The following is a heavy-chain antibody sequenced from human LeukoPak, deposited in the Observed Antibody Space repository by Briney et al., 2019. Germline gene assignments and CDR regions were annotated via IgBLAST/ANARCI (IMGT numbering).Heavy chain of an antibody. CDR2: INPHTGGT. V-gene: IGHV1-2*02. CDR3: ARPYCSGGSCHDYFDY. D-gene: IGHD2-15*01. J-gene: IGHJ4*02. Sequence: GASVKVSCKASGYTFTGYYMHWVRQAPGQGLEWMGWINPHTGGTNYAQKFQGRVTMTRDTSISTAYMELCGLTSDDTAVYYCARPYCSGGSCHDYFDYWGQGTLVTVSS. CDR1: GYTFTGYY.